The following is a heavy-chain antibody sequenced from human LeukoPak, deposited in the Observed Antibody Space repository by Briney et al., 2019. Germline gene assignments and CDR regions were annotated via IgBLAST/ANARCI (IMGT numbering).Heavy chain of an antibody. Sequence: GGSLRLSCAASGFTFSTYWMAWIRQAPGKGLEWVSSISSSSSYIYYADSVKGRFTISRDNAKNSLYLQMNSLRAENTAVYYCARGIAAAGTPGYWGQGTLVTVSS. D-gene: IGHD6-13*01. CDR3: ARGIAAAGTPGY. CDR2: ISSSSSYI. V-gene: IGHV3-21*01. CDR1: GFTFSTYW. J-gene: IGHJ4*02.